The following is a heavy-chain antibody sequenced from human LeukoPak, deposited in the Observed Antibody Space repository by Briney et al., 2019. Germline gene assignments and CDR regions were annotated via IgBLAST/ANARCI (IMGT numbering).Heavy chain of an antibody. Sequence: GGSLRLSCAASGFTFSSYSMNWVRQAPGKGLEWVSSISTSSSYIYYADSVKGRFTISRDNAKNSLYLQMNSLRAEDTAVYYCARDVVVVVASDSNFDYWGQGTLVTVSS. CDR1: GFTFSSYS. J-gene: IGHJ4*02. V-gene: IGHV3-21*01. D-gene: IGHD2-15*01. CDR3: ARDVVVVVASDSNFDY. CDR2: ISTSSSYI.